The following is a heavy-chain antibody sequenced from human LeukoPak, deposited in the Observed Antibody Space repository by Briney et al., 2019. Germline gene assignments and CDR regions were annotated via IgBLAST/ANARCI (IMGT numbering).Heavy chain of an antibody. Sequence: PSETLSLTCAVYGGSFSGYYWSWIRQPPGKGLEWIGEINHSGSTYYNPSLKSRVTMSVDTSKNQFSLKLSSVTAADTAVYYCARDNAYAGGIAAAGPDYWGQGTLVTVSS. J-gene: IGHJ4*02. CDR3: ARDNAYAGGIAAAGPDY. CDR2: INHSGST. V-gene: IGHV4-34*01. D-gene: IGHD6-13*01. CDR1: GGSFSGYY.